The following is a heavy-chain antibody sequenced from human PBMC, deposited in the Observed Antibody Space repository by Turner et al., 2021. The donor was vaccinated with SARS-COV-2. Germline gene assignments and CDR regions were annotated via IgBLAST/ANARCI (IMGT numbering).Heavy chain of an antibody. J-gene: IGHJ3*02. D-gene: IGHD3-22*01. CDR3: ARQKPGFDSSGYYPDAFDI. Sequence: EVQLLESGGGLVQPGGSLRLSCAASGFTFSNYNMNWVRQAPGKGLEWVSSVSSGRSYIYYADSVKGRFTISRDNAKKSLFLQMNSLRAEDTAVYYCARQKPGFDSSGYYPDAFDIWGQGTMVTVSS. V-gene: IGHV3-21*01. CDR1: GFTFSNYN. CDR2: VSSGRSYI.